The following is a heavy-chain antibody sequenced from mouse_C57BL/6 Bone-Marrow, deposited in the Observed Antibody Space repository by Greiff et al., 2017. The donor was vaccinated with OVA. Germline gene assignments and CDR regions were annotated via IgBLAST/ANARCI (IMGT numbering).Heavy chain of an antibody. D-gene: IGHD1-1*01. CDR2: ISDGGSYT. V-gene: IGHV5-4*01. CDR3: AREGSSSYGAMDY. J-gene: IGHJ4*01. Sequence: EVQRVESGGGLVKPGGSLKLSCAASGFTFSSYAMSWVRQTPEKRLEWVATISDGGSYTYYPDNVKGRFTISRDNAKNNLYLQMSHLKSEDTAMYYCAREGSSSYGAMDYWGQGTSVTVSS. CDR1: GFTFSSYA.